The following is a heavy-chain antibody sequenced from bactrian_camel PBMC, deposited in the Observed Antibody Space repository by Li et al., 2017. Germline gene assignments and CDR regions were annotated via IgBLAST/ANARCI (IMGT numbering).Heavy chain of an antibody. CDR1: GFLYSKNF. CDR2: VTTFGRPT. V-gene: IGHV3S53*01. J-gene: IGHJ4*01. D-gene: IGHD5*01. Sequence: HVQLVESGGGQVQAGGSLRLSCTASGFLYSKNFMAWFRQAPGKQLEGIAGVTTFGRPTDVADSVKGRFIISRDNDENTVYLQMNRLRPEDTGVYYCANVPPTSLAVGLGARGQGTQVTVS.